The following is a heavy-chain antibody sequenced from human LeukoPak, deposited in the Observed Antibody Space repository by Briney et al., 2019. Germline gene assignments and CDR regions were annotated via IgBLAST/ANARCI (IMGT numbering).Heavy chain of an antibody. J-gene: IGHJ4*02. CDR3: ARDLDVNDNSGYDY. V-gene: IGHV4-30-2*01. D-gene: IGHD3-22*01. Sequence: SQTLSLTCTVSGGSISSGGYYWSWIRQPPGKGLEWIGYIYHSGSTYYNPSLKSRVTISVDTSKNQFSLNLSSVTAADTAVYYCARDLDVNDNSGYDYWGQGTLVTVSS. CDR1: GGSISSGGYY. CDR2: IYHSGST.